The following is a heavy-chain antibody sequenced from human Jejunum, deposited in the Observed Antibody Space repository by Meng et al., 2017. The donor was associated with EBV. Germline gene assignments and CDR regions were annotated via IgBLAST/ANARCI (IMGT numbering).Heavy chain of an antibody. V-gene: IGHV3-30*04. D-gene: IGHD1-14*01. CDR1: GFTFGDYA. CDR3: AKERRGFYAEH. Sequence: VQLVGSGGGVVQPGRSLRLSCAASGFTFGDYAMHWVRQAPGKGLEWVALVSYGGSDKLYADSVKGRFTIYRDNSDNTLFLQMNSLKPEDTAVYYCAKERRGFYAEHWGQGTLVTVSS. J-gene: IGHJ4*02. CDR2: VSYGGSDK.